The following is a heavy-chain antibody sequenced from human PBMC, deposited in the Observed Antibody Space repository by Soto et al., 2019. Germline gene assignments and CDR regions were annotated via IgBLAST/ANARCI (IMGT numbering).Heavy chain of an antibody. Sequence: SVKVSCKASGGTFSSYAISWVRQAPGQGLEWMGGIIPIFGTANYAQKFQGRVTITADKSTSTAYMELSSLRSEDTAVYYCARFTDDSRPRGYYGMDVWGQGTTVTVSS. CDR2: IIPIFGTA. CDR3: ARFTDDSRPRGYYGMDV. D-gene: IGHD3-22*01. CDR1: GGTFSSYA. J-gene: IGHJ6*02. V-gene: IGHV1-69*06.